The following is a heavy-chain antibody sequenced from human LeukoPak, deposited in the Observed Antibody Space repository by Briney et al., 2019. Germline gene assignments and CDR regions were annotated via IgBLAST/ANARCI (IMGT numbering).Heavy chain of an antibody. CDR1: GYTFTGYY. D-gene: IGHD6-19*01. Sequence: ASVKVSCKASGYTFTGYYMHWVRQAPGQGLEWMGWINPNSGGTNYAQKFQGRVTMTRDTSISTAYMELSRLRSDDTAVYYCARGISIAVAPLDYWGQGTLVTVSS. J-gene: IGHJ4*02. CDR2: INPNSGGT. V-gene: IGHV1-2*02. CDR3: ARGISIAVAPLDY.